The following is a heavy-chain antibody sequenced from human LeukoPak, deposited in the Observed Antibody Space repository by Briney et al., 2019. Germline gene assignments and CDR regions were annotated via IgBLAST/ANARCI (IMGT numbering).Heavy chain of an antibody. V-gene: IGHV4-59*01. CDR2: IYYSGST. D-gene: IGHD6-13*01. J-gene: IGHJ6*02. CDR3: ARGVLSSSWYYYYYGMDV. Sequence: KPSETLSLTCTVSGGSISSYYWSWIRQPPGKGLEWIGYIYYSGSTNYNPSLKSRVTISVDTSKNQFSLKLSSVTAADTAVYYCARGVLSSSWYYYYYGMDVWGQGTTVTVSS. CDR1: GGSISSYY.